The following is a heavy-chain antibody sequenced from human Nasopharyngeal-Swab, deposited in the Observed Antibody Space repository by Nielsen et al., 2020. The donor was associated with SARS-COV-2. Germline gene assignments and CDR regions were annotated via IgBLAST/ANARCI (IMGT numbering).Heavy chain of an antibody. CDR1: GFTVSSNY. V-gene: IGHV3-66*01. J-gene: IGHJ6*02. Sequence: GESLKISCAASGFTVSSNYMSWVRQAPGKGLEWVSVIYSGGSTYYADSVKGRFTISRDNSKNTLYLQMNSLRAEDTAVYYCARDLVWSGYYTGISTGMDVWGQGTTVTVSS. CDR3: ARDLVWSGYYTGISTGMDV. D-gene: IGHD3-3*01. CDR2: IYSGGST.